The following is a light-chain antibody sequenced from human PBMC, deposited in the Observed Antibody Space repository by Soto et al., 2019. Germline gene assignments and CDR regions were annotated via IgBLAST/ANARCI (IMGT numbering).Light chain of an antibody. Sequence: PGERVTLSCRASQSVSSNFLAWYQQKPGQAPRLLIYGASNRAAGIPDRFSGSGSGTDFTLTISRLEPEDFAVYYCHQYGSSRLTFGGGTKVDIK. CDR2: GAS. CDR3: HQYGSSRLT. CDR1: QSVSSNF. J-gene: IGKJ4*01. V-gene: IGKV3-20*01.